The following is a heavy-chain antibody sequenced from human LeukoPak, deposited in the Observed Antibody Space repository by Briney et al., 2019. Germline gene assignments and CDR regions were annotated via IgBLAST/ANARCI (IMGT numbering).Heavy chain of an antibody. CDR1: GFTFSSYA. J-gene: IGHJ6*02. Sequence: GGSLRLSCAASGFTFSSYAMSWVRQAPGKGLEWVSAISGSGGSTYYADSVKGRFTISRDNSKNTLYLQMNSLRAEDTAVYYCAKVVRDYYDSSGPVSWGCYYGMDVWGQGTTVTVSS. D-gene: IGHD3-22*01. V-gene: IGHV3-23*01. CDR3: AKVVRDYYDSSGPVSWGCYYGMDV. CDR2: ISGSGGST.